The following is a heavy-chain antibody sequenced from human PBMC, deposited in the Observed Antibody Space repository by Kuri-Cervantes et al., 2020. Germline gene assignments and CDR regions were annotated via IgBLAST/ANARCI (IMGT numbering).Heavy chain of an antibody. CDR1: GFTFDDYA. CDR3: ARSIRISAPGNYDS. J-gene: IGHJ4*02. D-gene: IGHD6-13*01. CDR2: ISWNSGSI. Sequence: SLKISCAASGFTFDDYAMHWVRQAPGKGLEWVSGISWNSGSIGYADSVKGRFTISRDNAKNSLYLQMNSLRVEDTAVYYCARSIRISAPGNYDSWGQGTLVTVSS. V-gene: IGHV3-9*01.